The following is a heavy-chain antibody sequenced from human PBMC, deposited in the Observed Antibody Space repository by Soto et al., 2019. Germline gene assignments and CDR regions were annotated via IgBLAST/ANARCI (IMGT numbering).Heavy chain of an antibody. CDR3: ARNLTAVAAAMAY. Sequence: PSETLSLTCIVSGASISYTIYYWSWVRQSPGKGLEWIGSIHYSGTTQFHPSLKTRVTISVDTSKNEFSLRLRSVTAADTGVYFCARNLTAVAAAMAYWGQGIPVTVSS. J-gene: IGHJ4*02. CDR1: GASISYTIYY. D-gene: IGHD6-19*01. CDR2: IHYSGTT. V-gene: IGHV4-39*01.